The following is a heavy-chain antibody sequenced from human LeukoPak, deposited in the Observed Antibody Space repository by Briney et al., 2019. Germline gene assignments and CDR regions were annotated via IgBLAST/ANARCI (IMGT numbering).Heavy chain of an antibody. J-gene: IGHJ4*02. CDR3: TRDADSSGWYDAAWDYFDY. CDR1: GFTSGDYA. V-gene: IGHV3-49*03. Sequence: PGGFLRLSCTASGFTSGDYAMSWFRQAPGKGLEWVGFIRSKAYGGTTEYAASVKGRFTISRDDSKSIAYLQMNSLKTEDTAVYYCTRDADSSGWYDAAWDYFDYWGQGTLVTVSS. CDR2: IRSKAYGGTT. D-gene: IGHD6-19*01.